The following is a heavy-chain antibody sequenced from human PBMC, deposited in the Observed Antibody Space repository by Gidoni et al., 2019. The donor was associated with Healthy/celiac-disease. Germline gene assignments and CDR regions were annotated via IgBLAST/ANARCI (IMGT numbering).Heavy chain of an antibody. CDR2: IYYSGST. J-gene: IGHJ4*02. V-gene: IGHV4-39*01. D-gene: IGHD2-15*01. CDR3: ARRSGGKGGHVDY. Sequence: QLQLQESGPGLVKPSETLSLTCTVSGGPISSSSYYWGWIRQPPGKGLEWIGSIYYSGSTYYNPSLKSRVTISVDTSKNQFSLKLSSVTAADTAVYYCARRSGGKGGHVDYWGQGTLVTVSS. CDR1: GGPISSSSYY.